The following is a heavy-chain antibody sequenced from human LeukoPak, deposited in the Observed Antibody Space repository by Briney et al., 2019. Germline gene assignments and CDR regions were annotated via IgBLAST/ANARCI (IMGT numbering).Heavy chain of an antibody. CDR2: ISGSGGST. Sequence: GGSLRLSCEASGFTFSSYAMSWVRQAPGKGLEWVSAISGSGGSTYYADSVKGRFTISRDNSKNTLYLQMNSLRAEDTAVYYCAKTRPLDSSSWSHGDYWGQGTLVTVSS. D-gene: IGHD6-13*01. CDR3: AKTRPLDSSSWSHGDY. J-gene: IGHJ4*02. CDR1: GFTFSSYA. V-gene: IGHV3-23*01.